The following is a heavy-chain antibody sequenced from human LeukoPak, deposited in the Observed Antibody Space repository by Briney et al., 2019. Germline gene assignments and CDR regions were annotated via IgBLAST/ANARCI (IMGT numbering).Heavy chain of an antibody. V-gene: IGHV1-2*02. J-gene: IGHJ5*02. CDR2: INPNSGGT. D-gene: IGHD1-1*01. CDR3: ARGNDFEGWFDP. CDR1: GDTFTVYY. Sequence: WASVKVSCKASGDTFTVYYMHWVRQAPGQGLEWMGWINPNSGGTNYAQKFQGRVTMTRDTSISTAYMELSRLRSDDTAVYYCARGNDFEGWFDPWGQGTLVTVSS.